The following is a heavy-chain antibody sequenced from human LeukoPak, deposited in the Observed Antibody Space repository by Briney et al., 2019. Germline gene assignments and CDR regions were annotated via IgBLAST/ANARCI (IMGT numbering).Heavy chain of an antibody. Sequence: PGGSLRLSCAASGFTFDDYAMHWVRQAPGKGLEWVSGISWNSGSIGYADSVKGRFTISRDNAKNSLYLQMNSLRAEDTALYYCAKDISYGSGSYSRSGYYYGMDVWGQGTTVTVSS. CDR3: AKDISYGSGSYSRSGYYYGMDV. V-gene: IGHV3-9*01. CDR2: ISWNSGSI. D-gene: IGHD3-10*01. CDR1: GFTFDDYA. J-gene: IGHJ6*02.